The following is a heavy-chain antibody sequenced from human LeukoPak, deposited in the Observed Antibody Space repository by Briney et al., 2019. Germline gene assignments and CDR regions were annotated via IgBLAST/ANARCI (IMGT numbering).Heavy chain of an antibody. Sequence: SETLSLTCTVSGGSISSGSYYWSWIRQPAGKGLEWIGRIYTSGSTNYNPSLKSRVTISVDTSKNQFSLKLSSVTAADTAVYYCARGGSGGSWKYWGQGTLVTVSS. CDR2: IYTSGST. D-gene: IGHD2-15*01. J-gene: IGHJ4*02. CDR1: GGSISSGSYY. V-gene: IGHV4-61*02. CDR3: ARGGSGGSWKY.